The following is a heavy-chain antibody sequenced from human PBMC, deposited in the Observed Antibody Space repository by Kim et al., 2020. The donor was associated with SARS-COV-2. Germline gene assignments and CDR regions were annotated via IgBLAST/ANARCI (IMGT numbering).Heavy chain of an antibody. J-gene: IGHJ3*02. V-gene: IGHV3-66*01. Sequence: YHADSVKGRFTISRDNSKNTLYLQMNSLRAEDTAVYYCARDRVILDAFDIWGQGTMVTVSS. CDR3: ARDRVILDAFDI. D-gene: IGHD3-3*02.